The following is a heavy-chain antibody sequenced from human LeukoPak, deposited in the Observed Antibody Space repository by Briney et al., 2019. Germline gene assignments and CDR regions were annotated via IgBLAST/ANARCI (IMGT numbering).Heavy chain of an antibody. CDR2: IRDSGSST. CDR1: GFTFSSYA. CDR3: ARAAWSKGAFDI. Sequence: GGALRLSCAASGFTFSSYAMSWVRQAPGKGLEWVSAIRDSGSSTHYADSVKGRFTTSRDNSKNTLFLQMNSLRAEDTAVYYCARAAWSKGAFDIWGQGTLVTVSS. D-gene: IGHD2-8*02. V-gene: IGHV3-23*01. J-gene: IGHJ3*02.